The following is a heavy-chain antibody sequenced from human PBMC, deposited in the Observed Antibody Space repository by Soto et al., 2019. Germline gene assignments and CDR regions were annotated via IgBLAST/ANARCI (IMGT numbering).Heavy chain of an antibody. J-gene: IGHJ5*02. V-gene: IGHV3-33*01. Sequence: GGSLRLSCKASGFTFSDFGMHWVRQAPGKGLEWVSAIWYDGSYQYYADPVRGRFTTSRDNSNNTLFLQMNSLRVEDTAVYYCARDRLITYGAKIAPDHWGQGALVTVSS. CDR3: ARDRLITYGAKIAPDH. D-gene: IGHD3-16*01. CDR2: IWYDGSYQ. CDR1: GFTFSDFG.